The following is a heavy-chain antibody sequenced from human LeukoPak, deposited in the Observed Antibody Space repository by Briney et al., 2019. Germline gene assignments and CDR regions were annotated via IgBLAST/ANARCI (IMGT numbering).Heavy chain of an antibody. J-gene: IGHJ4*02. CDR3: ASLKLGSKAYYFDY. Sequence: PSETLSLTCTVSGGSISSGSYYWSWIRQPAGKGLEWIGRIYTSGSTNYNPSLKSRVTISVDTSKNQFSLKLSSVTAADTAVYYCASLKLGSKAYYFDYWGQGTLVTVSS. CDR1: GGSISSGSYY. CDR2: IYTSGST. D-gene: IGHD1-7*01. V-gene: IGHV4-61*02.